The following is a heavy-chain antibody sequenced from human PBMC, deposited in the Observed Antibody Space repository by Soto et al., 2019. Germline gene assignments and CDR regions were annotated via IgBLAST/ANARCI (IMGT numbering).Heavy chain of an antibody. D-gene: IGHD6-13*01. V-gene: IGHV4-4*07. J-gene: IGHJ2*01. CDR3: ARDRGEYTSSWFWYFSH. Sequence: LSLTCSVSGASISSFNWNWVRQPAGKGPEWVGRLNIAGTINYNPSLKSRITMSMDTSKNQISLHLRSVTAADTAIYYCARDRGEYTSSWFWYFSHWGHGTLVTVSS. CDR1: GASISSFN. CDR2: LNIAGTI.